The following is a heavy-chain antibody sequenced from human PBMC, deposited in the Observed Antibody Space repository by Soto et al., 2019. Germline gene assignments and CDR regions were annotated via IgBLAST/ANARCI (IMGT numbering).Heavy chain of an antibody. D-gene: IGHD3-3*01. Sequence: ASVKVSCKASGGTFSSYAISWVRQAPGQGLEWMGRIIPILGIANYAQKFQGRVTITADKSTSTAYMELSSLRSEDTAVYYCAREIFGVVGSCMDVWGQGTTVTVSS. CDR2: IIPILGIA. V-gene: IGHV1-69*04. J-gene: IGHJ6*02. CDR3: AREIFGVVGSCMDV. CDR1: GGTFSSYA.